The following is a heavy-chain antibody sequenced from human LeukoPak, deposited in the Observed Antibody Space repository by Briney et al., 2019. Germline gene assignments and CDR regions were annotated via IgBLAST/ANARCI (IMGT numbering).Heavy chain of an antibody. D-gene: IGHD2-8*01. CDR2: IYSGGST. V-gene: IGHV3-53*01. J-gene: IGHJ5*02. CDR3: ARALGYCTNGGCYP. Sequence: GGSLRLSCAASGFTVSTYYMSWVRHAPGKGLEWNSVIYSGGSTYYADSVKGRFTISRDNSKNTLYLQMNSLRAEDTAVYYCARALGYCTNGGCYPWGQGTLVTVSS. CDR1: GFTVSTYY.